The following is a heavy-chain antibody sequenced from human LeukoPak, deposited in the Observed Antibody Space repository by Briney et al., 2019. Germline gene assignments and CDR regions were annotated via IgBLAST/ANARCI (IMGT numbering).Heavy chain of an antibody. D-gene: IGHD3-22*01. CDR3: ARDKYDSSGYSLYGY. CDR1: GFTFSSYS. Sequence: PGGSLRLSCAASGFTFSSYSMNWVRQAPGKGLEWVSYISSSSSTIYYADSVKGRFTISRDNAKNSLYLQMNSLRAEDTAVYYCARDKYDSSGYSLYGYWGQGTLVTVSS. V-gene: IGHV3-48*04. J-gene: IGHJ4*02. CDR2: ISSSSSTI.